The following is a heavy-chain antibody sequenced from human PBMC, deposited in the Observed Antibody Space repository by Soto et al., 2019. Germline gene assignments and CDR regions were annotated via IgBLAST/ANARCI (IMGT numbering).Heavy chain of an antibody. CDR1: GDSISSSDYY. CDR2: IFYSGTT. CDR3: ARDLWVEPELYYYGMDV. Sequence: SETLSLTCTVSGDSISSSDYYWSWIRQTPGKGLEWIGHIFYSGTTYYNPSLKSRLTISVDTSKNHFSLRLTSVTAADTAVYYCARDLWVEPELYYYGMDVWGQGTTVTVSS. D-gene: IGHD1-1*01. J-gene: IGHJ6*02. V-gene: IGHV4-30-4*01.